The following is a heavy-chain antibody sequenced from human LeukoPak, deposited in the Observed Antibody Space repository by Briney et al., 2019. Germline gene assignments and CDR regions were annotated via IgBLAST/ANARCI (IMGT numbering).Heavy chain of an antibody. D-gene: IGHD6-19*01. CDR1: GFTFGDYG. CDR2: IRSKGYSGTA. V-gene: IGHV3-49*04. J-gene: IGHJ4*02. CDR3: ARDLGVAALDN. Sequence: GGSLRLSCSASGFTFGDYGMSWVRQAPGKGLEWVSFIRSKGYSGTAEYAASVKGRFTISRDDSKSIAYLQMNSLRAEETAVYYCARDLGVAALDNWGQGTLVTVSS.